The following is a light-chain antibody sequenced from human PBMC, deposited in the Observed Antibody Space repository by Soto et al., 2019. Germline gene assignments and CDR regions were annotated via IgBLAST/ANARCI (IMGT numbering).Light chain of an antibody. V-gene: IGKV3-15*01. J-gene: IGKJ1*01. CDR1: QSVSSN. Sequence: EIVMTQSPATLYVSPGERATLSCRASQSVSSNLAWYQQKPGQAPRLLIYGASTRATGIPARVSGSGSGKEFTLTISSLQSEDFAAYYCQQYNNWPPWTFGQGTKVDIK. CDR2: GAS. CDR3: QQYNNWPPWT.